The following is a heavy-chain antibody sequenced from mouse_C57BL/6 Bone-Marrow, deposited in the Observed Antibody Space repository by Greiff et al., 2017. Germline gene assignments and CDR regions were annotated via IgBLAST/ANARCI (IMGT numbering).Heavy chain of an antibody. J-gene: IGHJ3*01. CDR1: GYTFTSYW. CDR2: IHPNSGST. Sequence: VQLQQPGAELVKPGASVKLSCKASGYTFTSYWMHWVKQRPGQALEWIGMIHPNSGSTNYNEKFKSKATLTVDKSSSTAYMQLSSLTSEDSAVYYCARAPFYYGNSAWFAYWGQGTLVTVSA. V-gene: IGHV1-64*01. D-gene: IGHD2-1*01. CDR3: ARAPFYYGNSAWFAY.